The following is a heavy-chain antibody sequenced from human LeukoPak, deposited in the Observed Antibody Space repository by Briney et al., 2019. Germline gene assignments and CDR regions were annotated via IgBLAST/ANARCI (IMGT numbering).Heavy chain of an antibody. Sequence: ASVKVSCEASGYTFTSYGISWVRRAPGQGLEWMGWISAYNGNTNYAQKLQGRVTMTTDTSTSTAYMELRSLRSDDTAVYYCARDLTVASNSYNWFDPWGQGTLVTVSS. CDR3: ARDLTVASNSYNWFDP. D-gene: IGHD4-23*01. CDR2: ISAYNGNT. CDR1: GYTFTSYG. J-gene: IGHJ5*02. V-gene: IGHV1-18*01.